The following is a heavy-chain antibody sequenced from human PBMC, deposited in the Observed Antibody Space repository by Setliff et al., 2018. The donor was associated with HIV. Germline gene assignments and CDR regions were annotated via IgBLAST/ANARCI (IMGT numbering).Heavy chain of an antibody. D-gene: IGHD6-19*01. CDR3: AKHLSPGSGWYSKARGMDV. V-gene: IGHV5-51*01. CDR2: IYPGNSDT. Sequence: PGESLKISCKDSGYTFSNYCIAWVRQMPGKGLERMGIIYPGNSDTTYSPSFQGQVTISADKSISTAYLQWSSLKASDTAMYYCAKHLSPGSGWYSKARGMDVWGQGTTVTVSS. CDR1: GYTFSNYC. J-gene: IGHJ6*02.